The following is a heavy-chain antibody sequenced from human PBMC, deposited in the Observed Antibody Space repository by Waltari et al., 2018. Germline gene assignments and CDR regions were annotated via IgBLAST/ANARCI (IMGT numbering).Heavy chain of an antibody. CDR2: IYTSGST. V-gene: IGHV4-61*09. CDR3: ARALVGAMSY. CDR1: GVLISSGSDH. J-gene: IGHJ4*02. Sequence: QVQLQQSGPGLAKPSQTLSLTCTVSGVLISSGSDHWSWIRQPAGKGLEWIGYIYTSGSTNYNPSLKSRVTISVDTSKNQFSLKLSSVTAADTAVYYCARALVGAMSYWGQGTLVTVSS. D-gene: IGHD1-26*01.